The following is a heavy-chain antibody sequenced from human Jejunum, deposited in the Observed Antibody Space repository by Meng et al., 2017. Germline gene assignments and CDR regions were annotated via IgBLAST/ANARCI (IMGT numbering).Heavy chain of an antibody. J-gene: IGHJ4*02. D-gene: IGHD1-26*01. CDR1: GDSVSSNSAG. Sequence: QIQLQQSGPGLVKPSQPLSLTCAISGDSVSSNSAGWNWIRQSPSRGLEWLGRTNYRSKWYIDYAVSVKSRITINPDTSKNQFSLHLNSVTPEDTAVYYCAGGGLVRSTRGYFDYWGQGTLVTVSS. CDR3: AGGGLVRSTRGYFDY. V-gene: IGHV6-1*01. CDR2: TNYRSKWYI.